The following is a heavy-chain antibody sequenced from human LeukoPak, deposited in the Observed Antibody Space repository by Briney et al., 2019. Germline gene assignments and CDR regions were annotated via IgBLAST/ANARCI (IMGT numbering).Heavy chain of an antibody. CDR1: GGSINNYY. D-gene: IGHD4-17*01. V-gene: IGHV4-59*01. J-gene: IGHJ4*02. CDR2: IYYSGST. CDR3: ARGRGNYGDYYLDY. Sequence: SETLSLTCSVSGGSINNYYWSWIRQPPGKGLEWIGYIYYSGSTNYNPSLKSCVTMSIDTSKTQFSLKLTSATAADTAVYYCARGRGNYGDYYLDYWGQGTLVTVSS.